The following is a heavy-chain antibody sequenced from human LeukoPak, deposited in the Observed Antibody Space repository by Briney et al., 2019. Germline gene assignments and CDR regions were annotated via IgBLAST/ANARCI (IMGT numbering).Heavy chain of an antibody. V-gene: IGHV3-11*01. CDR2: ISNTGKSL. J-gene: IGHJ4*02. D-gene: IGHD5-18*01. CDR3: ARERASGYSYGPVDY. Sequence: GGSLRLSCAASGFTFSDYYMSWIRQAPGRGLEWVSYISNTGKSLYYADSVKGRFTISRDNAKNSLYLQMNSLRAEDTAVYYCARERASGYSYGPVDYWGQGTLVTVSS. CDR1: GFTFSDYY.